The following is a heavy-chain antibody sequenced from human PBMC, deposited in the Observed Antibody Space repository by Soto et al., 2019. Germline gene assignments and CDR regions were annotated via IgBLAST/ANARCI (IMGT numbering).Heavy chain of an antibody. V-gene: IGHV4-39*01. CDR3: ATPLRNCSSTSCQMYYYYYYMDV. CDR1: GGSISSSSYY. CDR2: IYYSGST. J-gene: IGHJ6*03. D-gene: IGHD2-2*01. Sequence: SETLSLTCTVSGGSISSSSYYWGWIRQPPGKGLEWIGSIYYSGSTYYNPSLKSRVTISVDTSKNQFSLKLSSVTAADTAVYYCATPLRNCSSTSCQMYYYYYYMDVWGKGTTVTVSS.